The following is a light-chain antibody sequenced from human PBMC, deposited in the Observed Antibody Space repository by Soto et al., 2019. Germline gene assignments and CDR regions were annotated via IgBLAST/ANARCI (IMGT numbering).Light chain of an antibody. V-gene: IGKV2D-29*01. CDR2: EVS. Sequence: DIVMTPTPLSLSVTPGQPASISCKSSQSRLLSNGRTYLYWYLQKPCQPPQLLIYEVSNRFSGVPDRFSGSGSGTDFTLKISRVESEDVGVYYCLQSIHLPITFGQGTRLEIK. CDR1: QSRLLSNGRTY. CDR3: LQSIHLPIT. J-gene: IGKJ5*01.